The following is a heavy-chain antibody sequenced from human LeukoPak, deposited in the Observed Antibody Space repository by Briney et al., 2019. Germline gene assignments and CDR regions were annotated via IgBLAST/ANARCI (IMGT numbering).Heavy chain of an antibody. V-gene: IGHV3-7*01. Sequence: GGSLRLSCAASGFTFTTFWMTWVRQAPGKGLEWVANISPDGRDKYYVDSVKGRFTISRDNAKDSLFLQMNSLRAEDTAMYFCTRVGVGGYWGQGTLVTVSS. CDR3: TRVGVGGY. CDR1: GFTFTTFW. J-gene: IGHJ4*02. D-gene: IGHD3-16*01. CDR2: ISPDGRDK.